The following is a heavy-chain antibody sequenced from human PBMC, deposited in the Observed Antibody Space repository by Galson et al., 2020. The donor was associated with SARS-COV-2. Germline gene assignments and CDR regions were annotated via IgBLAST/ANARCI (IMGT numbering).Heavy chain of an antibody. V-gene: IGHV4-31*03. J-gene: IGHJ3*02. CDR1: GGSISSGGYY. CDR3: ARGFDSTWIHVRYAFDI. Sequence: SETLSLTCTVSGGSISSGGYYWSWIRQHPGKGLEWIGYIYYSGSTYYNPSLKSRVTISVDTSKNQFSLKLSSVTAADTAVYYCARGFDSTWIHVRYAFDIWGQGTMVTVSS. D-gene: IGHD5-18*01. CDR2: IYYSGST.